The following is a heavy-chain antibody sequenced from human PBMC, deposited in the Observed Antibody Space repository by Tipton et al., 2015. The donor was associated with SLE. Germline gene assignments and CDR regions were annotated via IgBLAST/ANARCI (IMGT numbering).Heavy chain of an antibody. CDR1: GGSISSGDYT. Sequence: TLSLTCAVSGGSISSGDYTWSWIRQPPGKGLEWIGYIFHSENTFYSPSLKSRVTISIDRSKNQFSLKLTSVTAADTAVYYCARVPGLERSYYYNYYMDVWGQGTTVTVSS. J-gene: IGHJ6*03. CDR3: ARVPGLERSYYYNYYMDV. CDR2: IFHSENT. V-gene: IGHV4-30-2*01. D-gene: IGHD1-1*01.